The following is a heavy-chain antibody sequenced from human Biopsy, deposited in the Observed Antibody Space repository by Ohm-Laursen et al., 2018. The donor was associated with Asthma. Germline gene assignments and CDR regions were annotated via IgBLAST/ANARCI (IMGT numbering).Heavy chain of an antibody. D-gene: IGHD3-3*01. J-gene: IGHJ4*02. CDR1: GFTFRSYA. Sequence: SLRLSCAASGFTFRSYAMHWVRRAPGKGLEWVAVGGSYYDGGLKYYADSVNGRFTVSRDDSKNALYLQMNSLRPDDTAVYYCARDVMEWYLPAFDFWGQGTLVTVS. CDR3: ARDVMEWYLPAFDF. CDR2: GGSYYDGGLK. V-gene: IGHV3-30-3*01.